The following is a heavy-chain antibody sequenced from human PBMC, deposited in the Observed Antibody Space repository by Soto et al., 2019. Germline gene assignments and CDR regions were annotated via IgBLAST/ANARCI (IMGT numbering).Heavy chain of an antibody. D-gene: IGHD5-12*01. CDR2: INHSGST. CDR1: GGSFSGYS. CDR3: ARAPQIVAMGRPFDY. V-gene: IGHV4-34*01. J-gene: IGHJ4*02. Sequence: PSETLSLTCAVYGGSFSGYSWNWIRQPPGKGLEWIGEINHSGSTNYNPSLKSRVSISLDTSKHQYSLRLTSMTAADTAVYFCARAPQIVAMGRPFDYWGQGILVTVSS.